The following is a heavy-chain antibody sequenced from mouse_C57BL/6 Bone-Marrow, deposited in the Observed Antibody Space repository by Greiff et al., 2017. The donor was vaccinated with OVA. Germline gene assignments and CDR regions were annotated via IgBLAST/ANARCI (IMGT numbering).Heavy chain of an antibody. Sequence: EVQVVESGGGLVKPGGSLKLSCAASGFTFSDYGMHWVRQAPEKGLEWVAYISSGSSTIYYADTVKGRFTISRDNAKNTLFLQMTSRRSEDTAMYYCARKGPRKTGTLFAYWGQGTLVTVSA. CDR1: GFTFSDYG. V-gene: IGHV5-17*01. J-gene: IGHJ3*01. D-gene: IGHD4-1*01. CDR3: ARKGPRKTGTLFAY. CDR2: ISSGSSTI.